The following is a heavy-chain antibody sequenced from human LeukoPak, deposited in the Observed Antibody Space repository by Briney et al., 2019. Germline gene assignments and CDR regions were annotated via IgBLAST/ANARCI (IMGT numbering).Heavy chain of an antibody. CDR3: ARRMRTTVTTNLPFDY. D-gene: IGHD4-17*01. CDR2: INPNSGGT. Sequence: GASVKVSCKSSGYTFTGYYMHWVRQAPGQGLEWMGWINPNSGGTNYAQKFQGRVTMTRDTSTSTVYMELSSLRSEDTAVYYCARRMRTTVTTNLPFDYWGQGTLVTVSS. V-gene: IGHV1-2*02. CDR1: GYTFTGYY. J-gene: IGHJ4*02.